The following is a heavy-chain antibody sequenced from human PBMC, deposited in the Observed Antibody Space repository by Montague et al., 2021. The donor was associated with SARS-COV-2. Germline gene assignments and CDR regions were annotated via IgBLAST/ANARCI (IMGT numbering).Heavy chain of an antibody. Sequence: SETLSLTCNVSGDSISTTTFYWGWIRQPPGKGLEWIGSIHKSGTTSYNPSLGSRVAISLDTSKNHFSLTLDSVTAADTAVYYCARAGERGTITFFDHWGQGTLVTVSS. CDR3: ARAGERGTITFFDH. D-gene: IGHD5-24*01. J-gene: IGHJ4*02. CDR1: GDSISTTTFY. CDR2: IHKSGTT. V-gene: IGHV4-39*02.